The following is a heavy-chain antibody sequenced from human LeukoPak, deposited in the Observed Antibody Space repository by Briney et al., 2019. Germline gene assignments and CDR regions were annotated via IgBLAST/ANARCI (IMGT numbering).Heavy chain of an antibody. J-gene: IGHJ3*02. CDR1: GGSITDYY. D-gene: IGHD3-22*01. CDR3: ARDLKLDGSSGYYAFDI. CDR2: DYYSGSS. V-gene: IGHV4-59*01. Sequence: SETLTLTCTVSGGSITDYYWGWIRQPPGKGLEWIGYDYYSGSSNYNPSLKSRVTISVDTSKNQFSLKMSSVTAADTAVYYCARDLKLDGSSGYYAFDIWGQGTMVTVSS.